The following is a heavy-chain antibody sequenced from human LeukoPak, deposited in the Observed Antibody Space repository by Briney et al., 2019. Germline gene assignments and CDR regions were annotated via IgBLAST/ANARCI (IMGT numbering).Heavy chain of an antibody. CDR2: IYSGVGT. CDR3: ARGGRGGALDY. CDR1: GFTVSSSY. J-gene: IGHJ4*02. D-gene: IGHD3-10*01. V-gene: IGHV3-53*01. Sequence: GGSLRLSCVVSGFTVSSSYMSWVRQAPGKGLEWVSIIYSGVGTYYADSVKGRFTISRDNSKNTLYLQMNSLRVEDTAVYYCARGGRGGALDYWGQGTLVTVSS.